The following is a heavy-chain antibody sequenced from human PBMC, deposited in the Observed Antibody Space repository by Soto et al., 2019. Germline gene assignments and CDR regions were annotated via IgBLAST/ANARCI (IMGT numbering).Heavy chain of an antibody. CDR3: ARATVVTPDFDY. Sequence: SETLSLTCTVSGGSISSYYWSWIRQPPGKGLEWIGYIYYSGSTNYNPSLKSRVTISVDTSKNQFSLKLSSVTAADTAVYYCARATVVTPDFDYWGQGTLVTDS. J-gene: IGHJ4*02. D-gene: IGHD4-17*01. CDR1: GGSISSYY. V-gene: IGHV4-59*01. CDR2: IYYSGST.